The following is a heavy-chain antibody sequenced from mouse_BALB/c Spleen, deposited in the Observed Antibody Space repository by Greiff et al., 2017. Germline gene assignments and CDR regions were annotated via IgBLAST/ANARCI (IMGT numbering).Heavy chain of an antibody. CDR2: IDPENGDT. V-gene: IGHV14-4*02. CDR1: GFNIKDYY. CDR3: NAWGTTVLGDFDY. D-gene: IGHD1-1*01. J-gene: IGHJ2*01. Sequence: EVQLQQSGAELVRSGASVKLSCTASGFNIKDYYMHWVKQRPEQGLEWIGWIDPENGDTEYAPKFQGKATMTADTSSNTAYLQLSSLTSEDTAVYYCNAWGTTVLGDFDYWGQGTTLTVSS.